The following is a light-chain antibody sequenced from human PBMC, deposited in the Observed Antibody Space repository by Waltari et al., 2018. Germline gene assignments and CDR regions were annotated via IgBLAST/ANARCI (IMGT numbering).Light chain of an antibody. V-gene: IGKV1-39*01. J-gene: IGKJ3*01. CDR2: ATS. CDR1: QSMSSF. CDR3: LQSYSLSLFT. Sequence: DIQVTQSPSSLSASVGDRVTITCRASQSMSSFLNWYQQKPGKAHRLLISATSNLQSGVPSRFSGSGSGADCTLTINSLQPEDFATYYCLQSYSLSLFTFGPGTRVDIK.